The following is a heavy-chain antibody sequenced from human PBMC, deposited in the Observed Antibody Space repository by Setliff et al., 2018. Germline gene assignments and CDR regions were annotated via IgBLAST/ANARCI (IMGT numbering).Heavy chain of an antibody. Sequence: SVKVSCKASGGTFSSYAISWVRQAPGQGLEWMGGIIPIFGTANYAQNFQGRVTITADASSTTAYMELRSLRSGDTAVYYCASAPPGELHLGYWGQGTLVTVSS. CDR1: GGTFSSYA. V-gene: IGHV1-69*13. CDR3: ASAPPGELHLGY. D-gene: IGHD1-26*01. J-gene: IGHJ4*02. CDR2: IIPIFGTA.